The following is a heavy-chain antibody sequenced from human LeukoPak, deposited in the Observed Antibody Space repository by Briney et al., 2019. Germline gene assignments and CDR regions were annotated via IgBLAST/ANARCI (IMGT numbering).Heavy chain of an antibody. D-gene: IGHD2-8*02. CDR1: GYTFTAYY. CDR2: INANSGGT. J-gene: IGHJ4*02. V-gene: IGHV1-2*02. CDR3: AIELTGSFYFDN. Sequence: ASVKVSCKASGYTFTAYYMHWVRQAPGQGLEWMGCINANSGGTDYVQKFKGRVTMTRDTSISTAYMELSGLTSDDTAVYYCAIELTGSFYFDNWGQGTLVTVPS.